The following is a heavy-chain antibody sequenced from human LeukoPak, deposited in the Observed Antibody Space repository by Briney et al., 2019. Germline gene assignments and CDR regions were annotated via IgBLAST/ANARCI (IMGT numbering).Heavy chain of an antibody. Sequence: ASVKVSCKASGYTFTSYAMHWVRQAPGQRLEWMGWINAGNGNTKYSRKFQGRVTITRDTSASTACMELSSLRSEDTAVYYCARKRYYYGSGSYYYYGMDVWGQGTTVTVSS. CDR2: INAGNGNT. CDR3: ARKRYYYGSGSYYYYGMDV. J-gene: IGHJ6*02. V-gene: IGHV1-3*01. D-gene: IGHD3-10*01. CDR1: GYTFTSYA.